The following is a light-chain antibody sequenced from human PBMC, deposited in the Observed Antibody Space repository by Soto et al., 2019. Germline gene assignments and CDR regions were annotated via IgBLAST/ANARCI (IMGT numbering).Light chain of an antibody. CDR1: QSVDSNF. Sequence: EIVLTQSPGTLSLSPGDRATLSCRASQSVDSNFLAWCQQKPGQAPRLLIYGASSRATDIPDTFSGSGSGTDFTLTISRLEPGDFAVYYCQQYGTSPWTFGQGTKVEIK. CDR3: QQYGTSPWT. V-gene: IGKV3-20*01. J-gene: IGKJ1*01. CDR2: GAS.